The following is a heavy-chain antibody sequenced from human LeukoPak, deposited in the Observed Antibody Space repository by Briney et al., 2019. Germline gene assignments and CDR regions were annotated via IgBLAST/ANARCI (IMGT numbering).Heavy chain of an antibody. J-gene: IGHJ4*02. Sequence: ASVNVSCKASSYTFTGYFIHWLRQAPGQGLEWMGLINPNSGGIDYAQNFQGGVTMTWDTSISTAYMELSSLGSDDTAVYYCAQTSPKGGFYRAYWGQGTLVTVSS. V-gene: IGHV1-2*02. CDR2: INPNSGGI. CDR1: SYTFTGYF. CDR3: AQTSPKGGFYRAY. D-gene: IGHD2/OR15-2a*01.